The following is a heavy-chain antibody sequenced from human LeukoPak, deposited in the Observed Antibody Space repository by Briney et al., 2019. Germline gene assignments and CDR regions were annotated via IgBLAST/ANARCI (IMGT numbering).Heavy chain of an antibody. Sequence: PSETLSLTCGVYGMSLSDYYWTWIRQSPGKGLEWIGEINHSGSTYYNPSLKSRVTISVDTSKKQFSLKLSSVTAADTAVYYCARRLRGGYFDYWGQGTLVTVSS. CDR2: INHSGST. J-gene: IGHJ4*02. CDR1: GMSLSDYY. D-gene: IGHD3-10*01. V-gene: IGHV4-34*01. CDR3: ARRLRGGYFDY.